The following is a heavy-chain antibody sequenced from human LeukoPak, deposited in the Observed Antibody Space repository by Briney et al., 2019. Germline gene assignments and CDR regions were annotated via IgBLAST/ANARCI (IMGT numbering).Heavy chain of an antibody. J-gene: IGHJ4*02. CDR1: GFTFDSYA. CDR2: ISASGYTT. Sequence: PGGSLRLSCAASGFTFDSYAMSWVRQAPGKGLEWVSAISASGYTTYYPDSVKGRFTISRDSSKNTVYLQMNSLRDEDTAVYYCAKEQLANWGQGTLVTVSS. D-gene: IGHD6-6*01. V-gene: IGHV3-23*01. CDR3: AKEQLAN.